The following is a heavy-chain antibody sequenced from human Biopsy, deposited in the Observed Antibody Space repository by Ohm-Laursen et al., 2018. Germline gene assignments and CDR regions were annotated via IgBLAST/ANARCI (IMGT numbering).Heavy chain of an antibody. CDR3: ARDIMNRIAGLVARSDVFDV. J-gene: IGHJ3*01. V-gene: IGHV1-2*02. Sequence: SSVKVSCKGSGYAVNDYFLHWLRQAPGQGPEWMGWISPNSGGTNYAQKFQGRVTMTTDTSTSTVYLELRRLISDDTAMYYCARDIMNRIAGLVARSDVFDVWGQGTLVTVSS. D-gene: IGHD3-16*01. CDR1: GYAVNDYF. CDR2: ISPNSGGT.